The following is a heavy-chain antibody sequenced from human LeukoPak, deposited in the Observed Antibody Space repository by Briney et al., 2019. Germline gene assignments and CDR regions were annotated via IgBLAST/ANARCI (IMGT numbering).Heavy chain of an antibody. V-gene: IGHV5-51*01. CDR1: GYSFTSYW. CDR2: IYPGDSDT. J-gene: IGHJ4*02. Sequence: GESLKISCKGSGYSFTSYWIGWVRQMPGKGLEWMGVIYPGDSDTRYSPSFQGQVTISADKSISTAYLQWSSLKASDTAMYYCARRGGPGYSSGWLFDYWGQGTLVTVSS. CDR3: ARRGGPGYSSGWLFDY. D-gene: IGHD6-19*01.